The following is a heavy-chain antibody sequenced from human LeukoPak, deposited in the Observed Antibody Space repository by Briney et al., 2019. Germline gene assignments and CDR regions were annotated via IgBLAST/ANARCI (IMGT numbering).Heavy chain of an antibody. V-gene: IGHV4-34*01. J-gene: IGHJ6*02. Sequence: SETLSLTCAVYGGSFSGYYWSWIRQPPGKGLEWIGEINHSGSTNYNPSLKSRVTISVDTSKNQFSLKLSSVTAADTAVYYCARGRLEWRNWNYKSYYYYGMDVWGQGTTVTVSS. CDR1: GGSFSGYY. D-gene: IGHD1-7*01. CDR3: ARGRLEWRNWNYKSYYYYGMDV. CDR2: INHSGST.